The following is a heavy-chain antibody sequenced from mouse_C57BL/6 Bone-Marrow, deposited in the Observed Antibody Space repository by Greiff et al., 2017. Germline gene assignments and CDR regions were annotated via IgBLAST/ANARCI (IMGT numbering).Heavy chain of an antibody. Sequence: VQLQQPGAELVKPGASVKVSCKASGYTFTSYWMHWVKQRPGQGLEWIGRIHPSDSDTNYNQKFKGKATLTVDKSSSTAYMPLSSLTSEDSAVYYCAYYDYDEYYFDYWGQGTTLTVSS. CDR2: IHPSDSDT. CDR3: AYYDYDEYYFDY. D-gene: IGHD2-4*01. CDR1: GYTFTSYW. V-gene: IGHV1-74*01. J-gene: IGHJ2*01.